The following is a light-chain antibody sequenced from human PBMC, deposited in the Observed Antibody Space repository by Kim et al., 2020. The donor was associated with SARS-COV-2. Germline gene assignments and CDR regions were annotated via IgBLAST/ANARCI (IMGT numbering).Light chain of an antibody. J-gene: IGKJ2*03. CDR2: FGS. Sequence: SVTLKEKVTITCRNNENNGYSLHWYQQRPDQSPSLLIRFGSQAVSGVPSRFSGSGSGTHFTLTISSLEAEDVAIYYCLQSRDLPFSFGQGTKLEI. V-gene: IGKV6-21*01. CDR3: LQSRDLPFS. CDR1: ENNGYS.